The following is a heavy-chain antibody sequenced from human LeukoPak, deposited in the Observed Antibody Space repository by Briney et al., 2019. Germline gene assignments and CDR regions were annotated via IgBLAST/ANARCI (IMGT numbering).Heavy chain of an antibody. Sequence: GGSLRLSCAASGFTFDDYGMSWVRQAPGKGLEWVSGINWNGGSTGYADSVKGRLTISRDNAKNSLYLQMNSLRAEDTALYYCARELTGYDRGYYYYMDVWGKGTTVTVSS. V-gene: IGHV3-20*04. J-gene: IGHJ6*03. CDR1: GFTFDDYG. CDR2: INWNGGST. CDR3: ARELTGYDRGYYYYMDV. D-gene: IGHD3-9*01.